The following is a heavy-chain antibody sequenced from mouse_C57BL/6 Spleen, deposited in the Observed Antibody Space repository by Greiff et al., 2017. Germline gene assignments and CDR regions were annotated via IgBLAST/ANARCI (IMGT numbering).Heavy chain of an antibody. CDR3: AIYYYGSSYEYCFDY. CDR2: IHPNSGST. V-gene: IGHV1-64*01. D-gene: IGHD1-1*01. J-gene: IGHJ2*01. CDR1: GYTFTSYW. Sequence: QVQLQQPGAELVKPGASVKLSCKASGYTFTSYWMHWVKQRPGQGLEWIGMIHPNSGSTNYNEKFKSKATLTVDKSSSTAYMPLSGLTSEDSAVYYCAIYYYGSSYEYCFDYWGQGTTLTVSS.